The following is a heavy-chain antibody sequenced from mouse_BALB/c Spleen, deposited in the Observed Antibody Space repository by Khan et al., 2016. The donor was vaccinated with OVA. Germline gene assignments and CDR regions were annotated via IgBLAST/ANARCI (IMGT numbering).Heavy chain of an antibody. CDR1: GYTFTSYW. Sequence: LQQSGSELVRPGASVKLSCKASGYTFTSYWMHWVKQRPGQGLEWIGDIYPGSGSTNYDEKFKSKATLTVDTSSNTAYMQLSSLTSEDSAVYYCTRWSYWSAYWGQGTLVTVSA. CDR2: IYPGSGST. V-gene: IGHV1S22*01. CDR3: TRWSYWSAY. J-gene: IGHJ3*01. D-gene: IGHD2-12*01.